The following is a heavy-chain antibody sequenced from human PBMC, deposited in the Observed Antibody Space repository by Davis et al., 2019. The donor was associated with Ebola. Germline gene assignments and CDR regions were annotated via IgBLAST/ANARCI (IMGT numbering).Heavy chain of an antibody. J-gene: IGHJ4*02. V-gene: IGHV3-21*04. D-gene: IGHD2/OR15-2a*01. Sequence: GESLKISCAASGFTFSTYSLSWVRQAPGKGLEWVSSISSDSDYIYYADSAKGRFTISRDNAKNSLYLQMNSLRPDDTAFYYCAKEDFRYFDNWGLGTLVTVFS. CDR2: ISSDSDYI. CDR1: GFTFSTYS. CDR3: AKEDFRYFDN.